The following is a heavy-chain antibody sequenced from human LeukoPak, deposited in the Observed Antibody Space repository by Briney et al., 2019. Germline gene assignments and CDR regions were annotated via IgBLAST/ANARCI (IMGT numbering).Heavy chain of an antibody. CDR2: ISSSGSTI. V-gene: IGHV3-11*04. Sequence: GGSLRLSCAASGFTFSDYYMSWIRQAPGKGLEWVSYISSSGSTIYYADSVKGRFTISRDNAKNSLYLQMNSLRAEDTAVYYCARDPIPYCGGDCLPPLWGQGTPVTVSS. CDR1: GFTFSDYY. J-gene: IGHJ4*02. D-gene: IGHD2-21*02. CDR3: ARDPIPYCGGDCLPPL.